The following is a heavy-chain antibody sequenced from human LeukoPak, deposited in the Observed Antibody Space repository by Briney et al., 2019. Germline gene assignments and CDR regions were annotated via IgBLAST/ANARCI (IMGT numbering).Heavy chain of an antibody. J-gene: IGHJ4*02. CDR1: GLTFSTYW. CDR2: INQNGREK. CDR3: ARSLGAD. Sequence: GGYLRLSCEVSGLTFSTYWMTWVRQAPGEGLERVASINQNGREKYYVDPVNGRFTISRDNAKDSLYLKMNRLRDEDTAVYSCARSLGADWGQGTLITVYS. V-gene: IGHV3-7*01. D-gene: IGHD3-16*01.